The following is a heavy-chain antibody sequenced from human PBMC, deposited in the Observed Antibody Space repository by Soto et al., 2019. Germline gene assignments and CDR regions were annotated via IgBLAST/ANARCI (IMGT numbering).Heavy chain of an antibody. V-gene: IGHV4-39*01. CDR2: IYYSGST. CDR3: ATQEVGGSYVYTFDP. J-gene: IGHJ5*02. CDR1: GGSISSSNYY. D-gene: IGHD1-26*01. Sequence: QLQLQESGPGLVKPSETLSLTCTVSGGSISSSNYYWGWIRQPPGKGLEWIGSIYYSGSTYYNPSLKSRVTVSVHTSKNQSTLKLSSVTAADTAVYYCATQEVGGSYVYTFDPWGQGTLVTVSS.